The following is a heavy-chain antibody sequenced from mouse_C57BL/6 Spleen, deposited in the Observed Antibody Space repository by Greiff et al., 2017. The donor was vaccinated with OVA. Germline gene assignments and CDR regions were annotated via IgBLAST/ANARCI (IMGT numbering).Heavy chain of an antibody. D-gene: IGHD1-1*01. V-gene: IGHV1-22*01. J-gene: IGHJ1*03. CDR2: INPNNGGT. CDR3: ARNYGSSYDRYFDV. Sequence: VQLQQSGPELVKPGASVKMSCKASGYTFTDYNMHWVKQSHGKSLEWIGYINPNNGGTSYNQKFKGKATLTVNKSSSTAYMELRSLTSEESAVYYCARNYGSSYDRYFDVWGTGTTVTVSS. CDR1: GYTFTDYN.